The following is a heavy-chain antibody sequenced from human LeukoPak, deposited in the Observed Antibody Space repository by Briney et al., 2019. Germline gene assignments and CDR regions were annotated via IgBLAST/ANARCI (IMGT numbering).Heavy chain of an antibody. CDR3: ARPKAAAGTVHDLDAFDV. J-gene: IGHJ3*01. CDR2: INHSGST. D-gene: IGHD6-13*01. Sequence: SETLSLTCAVYGGSFSGYYWSWIRQPPGKGLEWIGEINHSGSTNYNPSLKSRVTISVDTSKNQFSLKLPSVTAADTAMYYCARPKAAAGTVHDLDAFDVWGQGTMVTVSS. CDR1: GGSFSGYY. V-gene: IGHV4-34*01.